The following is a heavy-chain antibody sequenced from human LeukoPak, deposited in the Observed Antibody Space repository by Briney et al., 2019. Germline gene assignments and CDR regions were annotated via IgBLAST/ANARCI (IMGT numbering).Heavy chain of an antibody. V-gene: IGHV3-21*01. CDR2: ISSSSSYI. J-gene: IGHJ4*02. Sequence: PGGSLRLSCAASGFTFSSYSMNWVRQAPGKGLEWVSSISSSSSYIYYADSVKGRFTISRDNAKNSLYLQMNSLRAEDTAVYYCAKGPYNWNDGEVNYWGQGTLVTVSS. D-gene: IGHD1-1*01. CDR1: GFTFSSYS. CDR3: AKGPYNWNDGEVNY.